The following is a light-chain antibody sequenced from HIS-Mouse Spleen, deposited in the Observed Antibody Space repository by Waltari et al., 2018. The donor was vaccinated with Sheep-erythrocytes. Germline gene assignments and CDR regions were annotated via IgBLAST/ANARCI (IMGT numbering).Light chain of an antibody. CDR1: KLGDKY. J-gene: IGLJ2*01. Sequence: SYELTQPPSVSVSPAQPASITSSGDKLGDKYACWYQQKPGQSPVLVIYQDSKRPSGIPERFSGSNSGNTATLTISGTQAMDEADYYCQAWDSSTAVFGGGTKLTVL. V-gene: IGLV3-1*01. CDR3: QAWDSSTAV. CDR2: QDS.